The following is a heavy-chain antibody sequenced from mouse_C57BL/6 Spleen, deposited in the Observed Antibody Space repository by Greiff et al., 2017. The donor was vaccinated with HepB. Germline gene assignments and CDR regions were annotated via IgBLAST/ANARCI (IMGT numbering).Heavy chain of an antibody. CDR1: GYSITSGYD. CDR3: ARGVITTVVADWYFDV. D-gene: IGHD1-1*01. CDR2: ISYSGST. V-gene: IGHV3-1*01. Sequence: EVQLQQSGPGMVKPSQSLSLTCTVTGYSITSGYDWHWIRHFPGNKLEWMGYISYSGSTNYNPSLKSRISITHDTSKNHFFLKLNSVTIEDTATYYCARGVITTVVADWYFDVWGTGTTVTVSS. J-gene: IGHJ1*03.